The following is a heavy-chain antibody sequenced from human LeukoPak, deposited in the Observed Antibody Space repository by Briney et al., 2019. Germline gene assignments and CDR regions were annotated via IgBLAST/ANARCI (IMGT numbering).Heavy chain of an antibody. D-gene: IGHD2-15*01. J-gene: IGHJ5*02. V-gene: IGHV1-69*06. CDR1: GGTFSSYA. CDR3: ARGSFHYCSGGSCYYLGFDP. Sequence: SVKVSCKASGGTFSSYAISWVRQAPGQGLEWMGGIIPIFGTANYAQKFQGRVTITADKSTSTAYMELSSLRSEDTAVYYCARGSFHYCSGGSCYYLGFDPWGQGTLVTVSS. CDR2: IIPIFGTA.